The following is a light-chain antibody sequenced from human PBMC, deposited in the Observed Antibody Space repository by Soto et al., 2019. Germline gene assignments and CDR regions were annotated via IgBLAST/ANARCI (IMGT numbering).Light chain of an antibody. Sequence: ILLTQSRGSLYVSPEERANLSCSASQSVSSKLAWYQQKPGQAPRLLFYGASTGATGIPARFSGSGSETEFTLSISSLQSEDFAVYYCQQYNNWPGTFGQGTKVAIK. V-gene: IGKV3-15*01. J-gene: IGKJ1*01. CDR3: QQYNNWPGT. CDR1: QSVSSK. CDR2: GAS.